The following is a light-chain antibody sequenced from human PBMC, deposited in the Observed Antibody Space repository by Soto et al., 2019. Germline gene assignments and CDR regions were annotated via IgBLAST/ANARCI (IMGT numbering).Light chain of an antibody. Sequence: DIQMTQSPSSLSASVGDRVTITCRASQSISTYLDWYHQKPGKAPKLLIYAASSLQSGVPSRFSGSGSGTDFTLTISSLQPEDFATYDCQQSYSTPRTFGGGTKVEIK. V-gene: IGKV1-39*01. CDR1: QSISTY. J-gene: IGKJ4*01. CDR2: AAS. CDR3: QQSYSTPRT.